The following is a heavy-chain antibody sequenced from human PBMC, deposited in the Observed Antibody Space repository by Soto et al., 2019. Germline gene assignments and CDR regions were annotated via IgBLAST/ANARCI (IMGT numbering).Heavy chain of an antibody. CDR2: IRSFDYRT. CDR1: GFAFSQYG. D-gene: IGHD6-19*01. J-gene: IGHJ4*02. Sequence: GSLRLSCTASGFAFSQYGMSWVRQAPGKGLEWVSSIRSFDYRTNYADSVKGRFTISRDNSKSTLSLQMNSLRAEDTAVYYCAKDVESGWYEAFDYWGPGTLVTVSS. CDR3: AKDVESGWYEAFDY. V-gene: IGHV3-23*01.